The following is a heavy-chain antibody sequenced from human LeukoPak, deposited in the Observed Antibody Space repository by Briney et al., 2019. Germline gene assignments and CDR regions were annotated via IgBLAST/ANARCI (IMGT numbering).Heavy chain of an antibody. J-gene: IGHJ4*02. CDR3: ATHPEGVTYFDY. Sequence: ASVKVSCKVSGYTLTESSMHWVRQAPGKGLEWMGGFDPEDGETIYAQKFQGRVTMTEDTSTDTAYMELSSLRSEDTAVYYCATHPEGVTYFDYWGQGTLVTVSS. V-gene: IGHV1-24*01. CDR1: GYTLTESS. D-gene: IGHD3-16*01. CDR2: FDPEDGET.